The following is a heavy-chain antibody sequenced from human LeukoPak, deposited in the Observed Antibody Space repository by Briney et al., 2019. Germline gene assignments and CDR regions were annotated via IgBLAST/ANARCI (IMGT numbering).Heavy chain of an antibody. CDR1: GGTFSSYT. Sequence: SVKVSCKAPGGTFSSYTISWVRQAPGQGLEWMGRIIPILGIANYAQKFQGRVTITADKSTSTAYMELSSLRSEDTAVYYCAMVAVADTWCLYYFDYWGQGTLVTVSS. CDR2: IIPILGIA. D-gene: IGHD6-19*01. CDR3: AMVAVADTWCLYYFDY. V-gene: IGHV1-69*02. J-gene: IGHJ4*02.